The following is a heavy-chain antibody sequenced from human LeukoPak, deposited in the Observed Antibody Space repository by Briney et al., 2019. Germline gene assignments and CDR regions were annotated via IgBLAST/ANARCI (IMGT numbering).Heavy chain of an antibody. J-gene: IGHJ4*02. D-gene: IGHD6-19*01. CDR3: ARISSSGWYHFDY. CDR1: GGSISSYY. CDR2: IYYSGST. Sequence: SETLSLTCTVSGGSISSYYWSWIRQPPGKGLEWIGYIYYSGSTNYNPSLKSRVTISVDTSKNQFSLKLSSVTAADTAMYYCARISSSGWYHFDYWGQGTLVTVSS. V-gene: IGHV4-59*08.